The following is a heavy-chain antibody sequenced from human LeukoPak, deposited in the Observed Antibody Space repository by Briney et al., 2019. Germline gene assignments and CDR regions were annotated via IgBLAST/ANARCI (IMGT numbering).Heavy chain of an antibody. CDR3: ARDGDTVTTVEYFQH. CDR2: ISSSSSYI. D-gene: IGHD4-17*01. CDR1: GFTFSIYS. J-gene: IGHJ1*01. Sequence: GGSLRLSCAASGFTFSIYSMNWVRQAPGKGLEWVSSISSSSSYIYYADSVKGRFTISRDNAKNALYLQMNSLRAEETAVYYCARDGDTVTTVEYFQHWGQGTLVTVSS. V-gene: IGHV3-21*01.